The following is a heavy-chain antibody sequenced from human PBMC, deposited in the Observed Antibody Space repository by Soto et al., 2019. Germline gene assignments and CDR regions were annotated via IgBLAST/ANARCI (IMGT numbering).Heavy chain of an antibody. CDR1: GFTFRIYA. Sequence: QVQLVESGGGVVQPGRSLRLSCAASGFTFRIYAMHWVRQAPGKGLECVAVISYDGSNKFYRDSVKGRFTISRDNSKNTLYLQINSLRYEDTSVYYCARGDREDIAVVIRARPGDYGVDVWGQGTTVTVSS. CDR3: ARGDREDIAVVIRARPGDYGVDV. CDR2: ISYDGSNK. J-gene: IGHJ6*02. V-gene: IGHV3-30-3*01. D-gene: IGHD2-15*01.